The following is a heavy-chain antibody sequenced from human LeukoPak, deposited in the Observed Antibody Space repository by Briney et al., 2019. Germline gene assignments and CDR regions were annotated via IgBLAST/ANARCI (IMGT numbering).Heavy chain of an antibody. CDR1: GFTFSSYA. J-gene: IGHJ4*02. Sequence: GRSLRLSCAASGFTFSSYAMHWVRQAPGKGLEWVAVILYDGSNKYYADSVKGRFTISRDNSKNTLYLQMNSLRAEDTAVYYCARDTATTFDYWGQGTLVTVSS. CDR2: ILYDGSNK. V-gene: IGHV3-30*04. CDR3: ARDTATTFDY. D-gene: IGHD5-18*01.